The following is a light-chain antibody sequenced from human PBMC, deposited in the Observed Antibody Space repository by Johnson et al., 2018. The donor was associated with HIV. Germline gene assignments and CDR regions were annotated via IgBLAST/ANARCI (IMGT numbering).Light chain of an antibody. CDR1: SSTIGNNY. V-gene: IGLV1-51*02. CDR3: GTWDTSLSAGGV. CDR2: QNN. Sequence: QSVLTQPPSVSAAPGQKVTISCSGSSSTIGNNYVSWYQDLPGTAPKLLIYQNNERPSGIPDRFSGSKSGTSATLGLTGLQTGDEADYYCGTWDTSLSAGGVFGTGTKVTVL. J-gene: IGLJ1*01.